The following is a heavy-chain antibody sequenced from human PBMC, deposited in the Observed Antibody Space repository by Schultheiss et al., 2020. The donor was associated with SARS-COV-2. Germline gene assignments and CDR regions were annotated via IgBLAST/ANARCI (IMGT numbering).Heavy chain of an antibody. Sequence: SETLSLTCSVSGGSVSRGSYYWSWIRQPPGKGLEWIGYIYFSGGTNYNPSLKSRVTMSRDTSKNQFSLKLRSVTAADMAVYYCARDRIQLWPRGGFDPWGQGTLVTVSS. J-gene: IGHJ5*02. D-gene: IGHD5-18*01. CDR2: IYFSGGT. CDR1: GGSVSRGSYY. V-gene: IGHV4-61*01. CDR3: ARDRIQLWPRGGFDP.